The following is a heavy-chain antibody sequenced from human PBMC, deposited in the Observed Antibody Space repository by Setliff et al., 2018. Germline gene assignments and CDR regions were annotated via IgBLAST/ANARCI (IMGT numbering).Heavy chain of an antibody. CDR1: GDSIYNHF. V-gene: IGHV4-59*08. CDR2: IYSTGST. CDR3: ARHPSSGSYYGGSIFYFDD. J-gene: IGHJ4*02. Sequence: SETLSLTCTVSGDSIYNHFWSWVRQPPGKGLEWIGYIYSTGSTNYNPSLKSRVAISIDTSKNQFSLKVNSVTAADTAIYYCARHPSSGSYYGGSIFYFDDWGPGILVTVSS. D-gene: IGHD1-26*01.